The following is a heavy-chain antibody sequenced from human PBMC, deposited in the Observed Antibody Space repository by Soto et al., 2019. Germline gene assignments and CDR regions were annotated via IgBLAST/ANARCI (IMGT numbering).Heavy chain of an antibody. CDR1: GGTFSSYT. CDR2: IIPILGIA. D-gene: IGHD3-22*01. J-gene: IGHJ4*02. V-gene: IGHV1-69*02. Sequence: QVQLVQSGAEVKKPGSSVKVSCKASGGTFSSYTISWVRQAPGQGLEWMGRIIPILGIANYAQKFQGRVTITADKSTSTAYMEMSSLRSEDTAVYYCARNPNKYYDRSGFLDYWGQGTLVTVSS. CDR3: ARNPNKYYDRSGFLDY.